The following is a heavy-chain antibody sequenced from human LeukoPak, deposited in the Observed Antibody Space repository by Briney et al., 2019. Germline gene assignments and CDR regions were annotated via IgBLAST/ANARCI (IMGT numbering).Heavy chain of an antibody. Sequence: SETLSLTCTVSGGSISSGSYYWSWIRQPAGKGLEWIGRIYTSGSTNYNPSLKSRVTISVDTSKNQFSLKLSSMTAADTAVYYCARGSSIAAGIDYWGQGTLVTVSS. CDR2: IYTSGST. CDR3: ARGSSIAAGIDY. V-gene: IGHV4-61*02. CDR1: GGSISSGSYY. J-gene: IGHJ4*02. D-gene: IGHD6-6*01.